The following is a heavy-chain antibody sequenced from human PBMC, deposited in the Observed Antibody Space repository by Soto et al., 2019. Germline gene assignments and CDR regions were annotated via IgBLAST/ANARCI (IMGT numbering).Heavy chain of an antibody. V-gene: IGHV5-51*01. Sequence: GQSLKISSKGSGYTITSYWIGWVLQMPGKGLEWMGIIYPGDSDTRYSPSFKGQVTISADKSISTAYLQWSSLKASDGAMYYCARHGGYCSRTSCPQDYDYDMDVWGQGTTVTVSS. D-gene: IGHD2-2*01. CDR1: GYTITSYW. CDR3: ARHGGYCSRTSCPQDYDYDMDV. J-gene: IGHJ6*02. CDR2: IYPGDSDT.